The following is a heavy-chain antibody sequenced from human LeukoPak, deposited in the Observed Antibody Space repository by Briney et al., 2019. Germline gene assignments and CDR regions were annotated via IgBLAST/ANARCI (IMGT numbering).Heavy chain of an antibody. CDR3: ALGGNHNDY. CDR2: ISGSGGST. V-gene: IGHV3-23*01. J-gene: IGHJ4*02. CDR1: GFTFSSYW. Sequence: GGSLRLSCAASGFTFSSYWMHWVRQAPGKGLEWVSAISGSGGSTYYADSVKGRFTISRDNSKNTLYLQMNSLRAEDTAVYYCALGGNHNDYWGQGTLVTVSS. D-gene: IGHD4-23*01.